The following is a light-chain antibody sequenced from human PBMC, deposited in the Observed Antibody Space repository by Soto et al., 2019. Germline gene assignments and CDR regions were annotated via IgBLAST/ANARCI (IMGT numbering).Light chain of an antibody. CDR1: QNIINF. J-gene: IGKJ5*01. CDR3: QQLFDSPIT. CDR2: AAS. Sequence: DIQMTQSPSTLSASVGDRVTITCRASQNIINFLNWYQQRPGKAPKLLIYAASTLESGVPSRFSATVSGTEFSLTITSLQPEDFATYYCQQLFDSPITFGQGTRLEI. V-gene: IGKV1-39*01.